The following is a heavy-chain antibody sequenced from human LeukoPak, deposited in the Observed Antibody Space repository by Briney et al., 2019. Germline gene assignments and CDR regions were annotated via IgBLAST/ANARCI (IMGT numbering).Heavy chain of an antibody. D-gene: IGHD2-2*01. V-gene: IGHV3-30*02. CDR1: GFTFSSYG. CDR3: AKDLEYCSSTSCYDYYYGMDV. CDR2: IRYDGSNK. J-gene: IGHJ6*02. Sequence: GGSLRLSCAASGFTFSSYGMHWVRQAPGKGLEWVAFIRYDGSNKYCADSVKGRFTISRDNSKNTLYLQMNSLRAEDTAVYYCAKDLEYCSSTSCYDYYYGMDVWGQGTTVTVSS.